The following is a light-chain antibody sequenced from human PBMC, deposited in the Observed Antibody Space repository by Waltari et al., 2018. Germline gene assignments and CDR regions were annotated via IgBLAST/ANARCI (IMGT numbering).Light chain of an antibody. Sequence: QSALTQPASVSGSPGQSITISCTGTSSDVGNYKRVSWYQQHPGKAPKLMIYAVSKRPSGVSERVSGSKSGDRASLTISGLQPEDEAEYFCSSYAGSSKGVFGGGTKVTVL. J-gene: IGLJ2*01. V-gene: IGLV2-23*02. CDR1: SSDVGNYKR. CDR3: SSYAGSSKGV. CDR2: AVS.